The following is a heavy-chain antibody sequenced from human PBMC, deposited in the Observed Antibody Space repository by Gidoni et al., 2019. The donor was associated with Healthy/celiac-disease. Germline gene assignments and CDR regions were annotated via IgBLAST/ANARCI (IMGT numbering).Heavy chain of an antibody. Sequence: GASISSYYWSWIRQPPGKGLEWIGYIYYSGSTNYNPPLKSRVTISVDTSKNQFSLKLSSVTAADTAVYYCARVRLEVAGGGAPFDYWGQGTLVTVSS. D-gene: IGHD6-19*01. CDR2: IYYSGST. CDR3: ARVRLEVAGGGAPFDY. V-gene: IGHV4-59*01. J-gene: IGHJ4*02. CDR1: GASISSYY.